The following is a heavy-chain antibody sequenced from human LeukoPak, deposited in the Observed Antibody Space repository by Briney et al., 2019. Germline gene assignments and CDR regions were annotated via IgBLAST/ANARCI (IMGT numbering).Heavy chain of an antibody. Sequence: SVKVSCKASGGTFSSYAISWVRQAPGQGLEWMGGIIPIFGTANYAQKFQGRVTITADKSTSTAYMELSSLRSEDTAVYYCARSAYLYYYGSGSYSGVYWGQGTLVTVSS. CDR3: ARSAYLYYYGSGSYSGVY. J-gene: IGHJ4*02. CDR2: IIPIFGTA. D-gene: IGHD3-10*01. V-gene: IGHV1-69*06. CDR1: GGTFSSYA.